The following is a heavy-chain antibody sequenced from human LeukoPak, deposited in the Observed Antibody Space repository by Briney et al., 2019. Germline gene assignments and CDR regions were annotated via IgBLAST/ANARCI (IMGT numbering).Heavy chain of an antibody. CDR1: GGTFSSYA. J-gene: IGHJ4*02. V-gene: IGHV1-69*13. Sequence: SVKVSCKASGGTFSSYAISWVRQAPGQGLEWMGGIIPIFGTANYAQKFQGRVTITADESTSTAYMELSSLRPDDTAVYFCAREVWELTYFESWGQGTPVVVSS. CDR2: IIPIFGTA. CDR3: AREVWELTYFES. D-gene: IGHD1-26*01.